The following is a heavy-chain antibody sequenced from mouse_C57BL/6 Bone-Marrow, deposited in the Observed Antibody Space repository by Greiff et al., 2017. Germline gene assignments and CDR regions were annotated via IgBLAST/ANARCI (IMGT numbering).Heavy chain of an antibody. CDR3: ARGWTMDY. J-gene: IGHJ4*01. D-gene: IGHD2-3*01. CDR2: ISDGGSYT. V-gene: IGHV5-4*01. Sequence: DVHLVESGGGLVKPGGSLKLSCAASGFTFSSYAMSWVRQTPEKRLEWVATISDGGSYTYYPDNVKGRFTISRDNAKNNLYLQMSHLKSEDTAMYYCARGWTMDYWGQGTSVTVSS. CDR1: GFTFSSYA.